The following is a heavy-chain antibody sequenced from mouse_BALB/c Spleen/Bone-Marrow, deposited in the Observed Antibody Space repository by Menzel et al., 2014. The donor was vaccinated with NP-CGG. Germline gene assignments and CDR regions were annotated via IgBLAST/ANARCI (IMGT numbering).Heavy chain of an antibody. V-gene: IGHV1S81*02. CDR3: ARGSPY. Sequence: VQRVESGAELVKPGVSVKLSCKTSGYTFTNYYIYWVKQRPGQGLEWIGEINPGNGGTNFNERFKSKATLTVDKSSTTAYILLTSLTSEDSAVYYCARGSPYWGQGTLVTVSA. CDR2: INPGNGGT. CDR1: GYTFTNYY. J-gene: IGHJ3*01.